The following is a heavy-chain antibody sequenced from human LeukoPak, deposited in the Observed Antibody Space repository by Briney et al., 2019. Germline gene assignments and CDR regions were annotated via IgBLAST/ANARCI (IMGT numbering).Heavy chain of an antibody. D-gene: IGHD4-17*01. V-gene: IGHV1-18*04. CDR2: ISAYKGNT. CDR1: GYSFTSYW. CDR3: ARDLPTTVTTFDY. Sequence: GESLKISCKGSGYSFTSYWIGWVRQAPGQGLEWMGWISAYKGNTNYAQKLQGRVTMTTDTPTSTAYMELRSLRSDDTAVYYCARDLPTTVTTFDYWGQGTLVTVSS. J-gene: IGHJ4*02.